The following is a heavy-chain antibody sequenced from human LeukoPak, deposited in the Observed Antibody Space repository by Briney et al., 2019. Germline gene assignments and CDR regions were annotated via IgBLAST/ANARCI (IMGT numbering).Heavy chain of an antibody. D-gene: IGHD5-24*01. J-gene: IGHJ4*02. Sequence: HPGGSLRLSCAASGFTLDDYAMHWVRHAPGKGLEWVSGISWNSGSIGYADSVKGRFTISRDNAKNSLYLQMNSRRAEDTALYYCAKSRMATIIRGYFDYWGQGTLVTVSS. V-gene: IGHV3-9*01. CDR3: AKSRMATIIRGYFDY. CDR1: GFTLDDYA. CDR2: ISWNSGSI.